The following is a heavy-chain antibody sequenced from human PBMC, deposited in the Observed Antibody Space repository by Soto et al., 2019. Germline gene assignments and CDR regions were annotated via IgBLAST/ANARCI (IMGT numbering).Heavy chain of an antibody. CDR3: AKDGHAEYYYYYMDV. Sequence: GGSLRLSCAASGFPFSSYAMSLVRQAPGKGLEWVSTISGSGGTTYYADSVKGRFTISRDNSKNTLYLHMNSLRAEDTAVYYCAKDGHAEYYYYYMDVWGKGTTVTVSS. V-gene: IGHV3-23*01. CDR1: GFPFSSYA. J-gene: IGHJ6*03. CDR2: ISGSGGTT.